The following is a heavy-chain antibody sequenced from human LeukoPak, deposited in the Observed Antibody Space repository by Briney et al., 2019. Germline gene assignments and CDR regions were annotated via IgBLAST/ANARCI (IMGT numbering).Heavy chain of an antibody. J-gene: IGHJ4*02. CDR2: ISSGDGTNI. CDR1: GFTFSTYA. D-gene: IGHD4-11*01. CDR3: TRTTGQRCFDC. Sequence: GGSLRLSCAASGFTFSTYAMSWVRQAPGKGPVWISHISSGDGTNIGYADSVKGRFTISRDNAKNTLYLQMNSLGVEDTAVYYCTRTTGQRCFDCWGQGTQVTVSS. V-gene: IGHV3-74*01.